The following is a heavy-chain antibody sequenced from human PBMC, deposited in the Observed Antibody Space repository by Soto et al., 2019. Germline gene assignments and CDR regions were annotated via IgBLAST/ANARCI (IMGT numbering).Heavy chain of an antibody. CDR2: IYYSGST. V-gene: IGHV4-31*03. Sequence: SETLSLTCTVSGGSIGSGGYYWSWIRQHPGKGLEWIGYIYYSGSTYYNPSLKSRVTISVDTSKNQFSLKLSSVTAADTAVYYCARVTKSAYGAPYYYYGMDVWGQGTTVTVSS. CDR1: GGSIGSGGYY. CDR3: ARVTKSAYGAPYYYYGMDV. D-gene: IGHD3-3*01. J-gene: IGHJ6*02.